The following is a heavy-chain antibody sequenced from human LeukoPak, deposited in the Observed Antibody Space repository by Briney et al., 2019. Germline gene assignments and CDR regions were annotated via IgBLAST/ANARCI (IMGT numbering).Heavy chain of an antibody. J-gene: IGHJ6*04. CDR1: GGSISSSVHY. Sequence: SETLSLTCSVSGGSISSSVHYWGWVRQPPGKGLEGIVSGSSSGTTYYNPSLKRRVTVSVDTSKNQFSLKVTSVTAADTAVYYCARDEKGHASGWTQLDVWGKGTTVTVSS. CDR2: GSSSGTT. CDR3: ARDEKGHASGWTQLDV. D-gene: IGHD6-19*01. V-gene: IGHV4-39*07.